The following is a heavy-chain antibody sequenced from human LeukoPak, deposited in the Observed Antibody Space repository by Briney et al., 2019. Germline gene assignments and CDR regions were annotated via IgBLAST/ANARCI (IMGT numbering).Heavy chain of an antibody. Sequence: ASVKVSCKASGYTFTGYYMHWVRQAPGQGLEWMGWINPNSGGTNYAQKFQGRVTMTRDTSISTAYMELSRLRSDDTAVYYCAREGAYYDIYGKVGWFDPWGQGTLVTVSS. V-gene: IGHV1-2*02. CDR1: GYTFTGYY. D-gene: IGHD3-22*01. CDR2: INPNSGGT. J-gene: IGHJ5*02. CDR3: AREGAYYDIYGKVGWFDP.